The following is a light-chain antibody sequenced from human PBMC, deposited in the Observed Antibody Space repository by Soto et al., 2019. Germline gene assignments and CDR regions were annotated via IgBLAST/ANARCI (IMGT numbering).Light chain of an antibody. V-gene: IGKV1D-13*01. CDR2: DAS. J-gene: IGKJ2*01. CDR1: QGISSA. CDR3: QQYNNYPPYT. Sequence: AIQLTQSPSSLSASVGDRVTITCRASQGISSALAWYQQKPGKAPKLLIYDASSLESGVPSRFSGSGSGTDSNLAISSLQPEDFATYYYQQYNNYPPYTFGQGTKLEIK.